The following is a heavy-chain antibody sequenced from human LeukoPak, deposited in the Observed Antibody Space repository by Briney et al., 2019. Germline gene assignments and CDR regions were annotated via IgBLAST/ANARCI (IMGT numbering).Heavy chain of an antibody. Sequence: ASVKVSCQASGYTFTGYYLHWVRLAPGQGPEWMGWINPNSGDTHSAQKFQGRVTTTRDTSISTGYMELSRLTSDDTAVYYCARALLVLAGTNFDYWGQGTLVTVSS. CDR3: ARALLVLAGTNFDY. CDR2: INPNSGDT. V-gene: IGHV1-2*02. CDR1: GYTFTGYY. J-gene: IGHJ4*02. D-gene: IGHD6-19*01.